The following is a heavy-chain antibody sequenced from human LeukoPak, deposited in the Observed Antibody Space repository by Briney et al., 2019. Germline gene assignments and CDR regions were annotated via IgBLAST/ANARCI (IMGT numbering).Heavy chain of an antibody. CDR1: GGSFTSHS. CDR3: ARDVSPTGELHTWFDP. V-gene: IGHV1-69*13. D-gene: IGHD1-26*01. CDR2: IIPIFDIA. Sequence: ASVKVSCKASGGSFTSHSISWVRQAPGHGLEWMGGIIPIFDIANYAEKFQGRVTITADESASTAYMELSSLTLEDTAVYYCARDVSPTGELHTWFDPWGQGTLVTVSS. J-gene: IGHJ5*02.